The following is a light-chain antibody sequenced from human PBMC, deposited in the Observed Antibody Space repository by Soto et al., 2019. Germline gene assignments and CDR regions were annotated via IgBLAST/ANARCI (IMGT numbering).Light chain of an antibody. CDR1: SSDVGGFNY. Sequence: ALTQPASVSGCPGQSITISCTGTSSDVGGFNYVSWYQLRPGTAPKLILYDVINRPSGVSIRFSGSKSDNTASLTISGLQPEDEADYHCSSYTTSNTRQIVFGTGTKVTVL. CDR2: DVI. CDR3: SSYTTSNTRQIV. J-gene: IGLJ1*01. V-gene: IGLV2-14*03.